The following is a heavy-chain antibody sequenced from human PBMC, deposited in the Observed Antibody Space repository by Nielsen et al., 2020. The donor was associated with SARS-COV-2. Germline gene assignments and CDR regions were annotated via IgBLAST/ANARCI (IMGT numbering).Heavy chain of an antibody. CDR2: ISSRGTTR. CDR1: GFIFSDYA. V-gene: IGHV3-48*03. D-gene: IGHD3-10*01. CDR3: AREGLQLPRGVPQDDF. J-gene: IGHJ4*02. Sequence: GESLKISCAASGFIFSDYAMAWVRQAPGKGLEWLSYISSRGTTRYYADSVKGRFTISRDNLKDSLFLQMDSLRAEDTGVYYCAREGLQLPRGVPQDDFWGQGTLVTVSS.